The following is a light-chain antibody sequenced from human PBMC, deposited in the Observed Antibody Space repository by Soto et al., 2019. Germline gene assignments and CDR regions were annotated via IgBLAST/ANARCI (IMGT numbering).Light chain of an antibody. CDR2: GAS. J-gene: IGKJ1*01. CDR3: GSDEWT. V-gene: IGKV3-20*01. CDR1: QSVRSPY. Sequence: EIVLTQSPATPSLSPGERATLSCRASQSVRSPYLGWYQQKPGQAPRLLIYGASSRATGTPDRFSGSGSGTDFTLTISRLEPEDFAVYYCGSDEWTFGQGTKVE.